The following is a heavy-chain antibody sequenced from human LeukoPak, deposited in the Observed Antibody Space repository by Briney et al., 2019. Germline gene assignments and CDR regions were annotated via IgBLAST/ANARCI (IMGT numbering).Heavy chain of an antibody. CDR1: GYTFTNYW. V-gene: IGHV5-51*01. CDR2: VYPGDSDA. J-gene: IGHJ4*02. D-gene: IGHD5-12*01. Sequence: GESLKISCKGSGYTFTNYWIGWVRQMPGKGLEWMGIVYPGDSDARYSPSFQGQVTISADKSISTAYLQWSSLKASDTAMYYCARQGLVATIGWGFDYWGQGTLVTVSS. CDR3: ARQGLVATIGWGFDY.